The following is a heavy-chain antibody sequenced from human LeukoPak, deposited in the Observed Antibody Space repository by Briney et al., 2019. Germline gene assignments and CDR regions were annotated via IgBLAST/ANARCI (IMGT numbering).Heavy chain of an antibody. CDR3: AREDGAY. CDR2: IYSGGST. V-gene: IGHV3-53*01. D-gene: IGHD3-10*01. Sequence: GGSLRLSCAASGFTFSSYSMNWVRQAPGKGLEWVSVIYSGGSTYYADSVKGRFTISRDNSKNTLYLQMNSLRAEDTAVYYCAREDGAYWGQGTLVTVSS. CDR1: GFTFSSYS. J-gene: IGHJ4*02.